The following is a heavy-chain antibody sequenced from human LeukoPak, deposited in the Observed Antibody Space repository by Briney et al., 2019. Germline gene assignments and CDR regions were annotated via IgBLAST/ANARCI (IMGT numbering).Heavy chain of an antibody. D-gene: IGHD2-21*02. CDR1: GYTFTGYS. J-gene: IGHJ6*02. Sequence: SVKVSGKASGYTFTGYSIHWVRQAPGHGLEWMGGIIPIFGTTNYAQNFQGRVTITADESTSTAYMDLSSLRSEDTAVYYCARDKRGAYCGGDCYLELASYYYYGLDVWGQGTTVTVSS. CDR2: IIPIFGTT. CDR3: ARDKRGAYCGGDCYLELASYYYYGLDV. V-gene: IGHV1-69*13.